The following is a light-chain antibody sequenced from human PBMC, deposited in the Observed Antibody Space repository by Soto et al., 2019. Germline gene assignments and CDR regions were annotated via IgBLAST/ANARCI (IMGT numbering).Light chain of an antibody. CDR3: QSYDDSLGGHVI. CDR1: SSYIGAGYD. Sequence: QPVLTQPPSVSGAPGQRVTISCTGSSSYIGAGYDVHWYQQLPGTAPKLLIYANTNRPSGVPDRFSGSKSGTSASLAITGLQAEGEADYYCQSYDDSLGGHVIFGGGTQLTVL. J-gene: IGLJ2*01. CDR2: ANT. V-gene: IGLV1-40*01.